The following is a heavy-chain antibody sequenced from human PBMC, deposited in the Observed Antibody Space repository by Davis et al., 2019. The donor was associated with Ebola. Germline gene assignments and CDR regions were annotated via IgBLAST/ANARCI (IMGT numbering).Heavy chain of an antibody. CDR1: GYTFTNYF. Sequence: ASVKVSCKASGYTFTNYFINWVRQAPGQGLEWMGVINPSPGNKSYAQKFQGRVTMTSDTYKNIVYMELNSLRPEDTAVYYCARGIGDGIWKQFWGRFDPWGQGTLVTVSS. J-gene: IGHJ5*02. CDR3: ARGIGDGIWKQFWGRFDP. D-gene: IGHD3-16*01. CDR2: INPSPGNK. V-gene: IGHV1-46*01.